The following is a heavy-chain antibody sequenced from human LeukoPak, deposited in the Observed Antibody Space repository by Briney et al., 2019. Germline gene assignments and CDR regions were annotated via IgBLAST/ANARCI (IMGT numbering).Heavy chain of an antibody. CDR1: GGSISSYY. J-gene: IGHJ6*02. D-gene: IGHD1-26*01. CDR2: IYTSGST. Sequence: SETLSLTCTVSGGSISSYYWSWIRQPAGKGLEWIGRIYTSGSTNYNPSLKSRGTMSLDTSENQFSLKLSSVTAADTAVYYCARDVSPPGLLYYGMDVWGQGTTVTVSS. V-gene: IGHV4-4*07. CDR3: ARDVSPPGLLYYGMDV.